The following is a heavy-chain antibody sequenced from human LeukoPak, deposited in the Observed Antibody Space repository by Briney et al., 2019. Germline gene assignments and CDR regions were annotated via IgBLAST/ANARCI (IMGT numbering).Heavy chain of an antibody. Sequence: GGSLRLSCAASGFTFSSYDMHWVRQATGKGLEWVSAIGTAGDTYYPGSVKGRFTISRENAQNSLYLQMNSLRAGDTAVYYCARGSVPPGAFDIWGQGTMVTVSS. V-gene: IGHV3-13*01. J-gene: IGHJ3*02. CDR1: GFTFSSYD. D-gene: IGHD2-2*01. CDR2: IGTAGDT. CDR3: ARGSVPPGAFDI.